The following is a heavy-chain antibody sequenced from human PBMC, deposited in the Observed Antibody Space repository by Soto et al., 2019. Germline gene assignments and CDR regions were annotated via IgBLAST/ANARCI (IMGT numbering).Heavy chain of an antibody. D-gene: IGHD3-9*01. J-gene: IGHJ4*02. CDR1: GGTFDHAA. CDR2: INPMFNST. Sequence: QVQLVQSGAEVKKPGSSVKVSCEAPGGTFDHAAITWVRQAPGQGLEWMEGINPMFNSTHYAQKFQGRVTITADAATSTAFMELRRLRSDDTAVYYCARQIFAADYWGQGTLLVVSS. CDR3: ARQIFAADY. V-gene: IGHV1-69*01.